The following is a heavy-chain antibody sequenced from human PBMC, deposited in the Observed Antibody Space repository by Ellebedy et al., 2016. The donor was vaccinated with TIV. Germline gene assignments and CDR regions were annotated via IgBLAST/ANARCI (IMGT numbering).Heavy chain of an antibody. D-gene: IGHD5-12*01. CDR2: IYYSGST. V-gene: IGHV4-59*01. CDR3: ARGQEYSGYDDY. CDR1: GGSISGYY. J-gene: IGHJ4*02. Sequence: SETLSLXXTVSGGSISGYYWNWIRQPPGKGLDWIANIYYSGSTNYNPSLKSRVTISVDTSKNQFSLMLSSVTAADTAVYYCARGQEYSGYDDYWGQGTLVTVSS.